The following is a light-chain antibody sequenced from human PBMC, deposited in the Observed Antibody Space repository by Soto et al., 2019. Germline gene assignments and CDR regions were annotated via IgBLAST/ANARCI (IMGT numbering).Light chain of an antibody. Sequence: VTHCPLTLSLAPCYRAPPSGTPIQSVSSSYLAWYQQKPGQAPRLLIYGASSRATGIPDRFSGSGSGTDFTLTISRLEPEDFAMYYCHQYGSSPPVTFGQGTRLEIK. CDR1: QSVSSSY. V-gene: IGKV3-20*01. CDR3: HQYGSSPPVT. J-gene: IGKJ5*01. CDR2: GAS.